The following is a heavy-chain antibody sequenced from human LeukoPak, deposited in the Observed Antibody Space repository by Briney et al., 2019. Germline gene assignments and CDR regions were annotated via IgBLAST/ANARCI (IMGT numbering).Heavy chain of an antibody. D-gene: IGHD3-10*01. V-gene: IGHV3-13*01. J-gene: IGHJ3*02. CDR2: IGTAGDT. CDR3: ARTGGYGSGSYYSNDAFDI. Sequence: GGSLRLSCVTSGFTFSTYGMSWVRQATGKGLEWVSAIGTAGDTYYPGSVKGRFTISRENAKNSLYLQMNSLRAGDTAVYYCARTGGYGSGSYYSNDAFDIWGQGTMVTVSS. CDR1: GFTFSTYG.